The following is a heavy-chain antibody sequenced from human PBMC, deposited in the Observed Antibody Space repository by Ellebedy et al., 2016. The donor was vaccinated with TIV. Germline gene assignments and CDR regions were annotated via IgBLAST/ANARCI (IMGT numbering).Heavy chain of an antibody. D-gene: IGHD3-16*01. CDR2: VTSNSGDT. Sequence: ASVKVSCKASRYTSAGFYIHWVRQAPGHGLEWMGWVTSNSGDTKFADKFQGRVTMTSDTSITTAYMELSSLTFDDTAVYYCARDDDTHEYYPSLWGQGTTVIVS. CDR3: ARDDDTHEYYPSL. CDR1: RYTSAGFY. J-gene: IGHJ6*02. V-gene: IGHV1-2*02.